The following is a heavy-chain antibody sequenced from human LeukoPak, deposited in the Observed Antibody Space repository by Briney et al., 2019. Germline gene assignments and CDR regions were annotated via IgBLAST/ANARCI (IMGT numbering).Heavy chain of an antibody. J-gene: IGHJ4*02. V-gene: IGHV3-48*01. Sequence: GGSLRLSCAASGFTFSSYSMNWVRQAPGKGLEWVSYISSSSSTIYYADSVKGRFTISRDNSKNTLYLQMNSLRAEDTAVYYCARVAEDSSGTYDYWGQGTLVTVSS. CDR1: GFTFSSYS. CDR2: ISSSSSTI. CDR3: ARVAEDSSGTYDY. D-gene: IGHD6-19*01.